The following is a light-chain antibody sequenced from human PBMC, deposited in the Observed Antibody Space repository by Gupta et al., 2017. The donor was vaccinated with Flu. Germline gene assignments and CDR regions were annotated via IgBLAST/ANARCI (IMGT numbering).Light chain of an antibody. CDR3: CSYAGSHTYV. CDR2: VVS. J-gene: IGLJ1*01. Sequence: SVVGSFHDVFWYQQPPGKPPKVLIYVVSKRTSGIPDRFSGSKSGNAASLTISVLPAEDEADYYCCSYAGSHTYVFGTGTKVTVL. V-gene: IGLV2-11*03. CDR1: SVVGSFHD.